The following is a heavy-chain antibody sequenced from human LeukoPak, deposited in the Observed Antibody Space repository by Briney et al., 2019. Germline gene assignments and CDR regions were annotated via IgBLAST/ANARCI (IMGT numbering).Heavy chain of an antibody. V-gene: IGHV3-66*01. CDR3: TRDLTS. CDR2: IYSGGST. J-gene: IGHJ5*02. Sequence: GSLSLSCAVSGFTVSSGYMNWVRQAPGQGLEWVSVIYSGGSTYYADSVKGRFTISRDNFKNTLYLQMNNLRAEDTAVYYCTRDLTSWGQGTLVTVSS. CDR1: GFTVSSGY.